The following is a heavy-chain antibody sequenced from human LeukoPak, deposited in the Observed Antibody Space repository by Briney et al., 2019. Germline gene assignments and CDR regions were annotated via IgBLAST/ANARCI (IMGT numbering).Heavy chain of an antibody. CDR3: AGGYSYGYYYFDY. J-gene: IGHJ4*02. V-gene: IGHV3-74*01. CDR1: GFTFSRNW. CDR2: INSDGSRT. Sequence: GGSLRLSCAASGFTFSRNWMHWVRQAPGKGLAWVSGINSDGSRTNYADSVKGRFTISRDNAKNTLYLQMNSLRVEDTAVYYCAGGYSYGYYYFDYWGQGTLVTVSS. D-gene: IGHD5-18*01.